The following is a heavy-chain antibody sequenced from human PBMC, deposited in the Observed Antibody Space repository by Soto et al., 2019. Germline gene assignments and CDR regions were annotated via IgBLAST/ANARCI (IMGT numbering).Heavy chain of an antibody. CDR3: STGGYYFDY. CDR1: GFTFSNAW. J-gene: IGHJ4*02. Sequence: GGSLRLSCAGSGFTFSNAWMNWVRQAPGKGLEWVGRIKSKYDGGTIDFAAPVKGRFTISRDDSKNTVYLQMNSLKIEDTAVYYCSTGGYYFDYWGQGTQVTVSS. CDR2: IKSKYDGGTI. V-gene: IGHV3-15*07.